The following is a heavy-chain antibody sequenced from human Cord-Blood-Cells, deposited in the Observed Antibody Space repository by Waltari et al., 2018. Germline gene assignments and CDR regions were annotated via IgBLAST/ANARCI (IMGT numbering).Heavy chain of an antibody. CDR1: GFTFSSYA. CDR2: ISYDGSNK. CDR3: ASGGSGWYFDY. J-gene: IGHJ4*02. D-gene: IGHD6-19*01. Sequence: QVQLVESGGGVVQPGRSLRLSCAASGFTFSSYAMHWVRQAPGKGLEWVAVISYDGSNKYYADSVKGRFTISRDNSKNTLYLQMNSLRAEDMAVYYCASGGSGWYFDYWGQGTLVTVSS. V-gene: IGHV3-30-3*01.